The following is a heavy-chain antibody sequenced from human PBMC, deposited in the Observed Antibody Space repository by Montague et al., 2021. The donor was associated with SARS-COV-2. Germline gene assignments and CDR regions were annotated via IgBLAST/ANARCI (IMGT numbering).Heavy chain of an antibody. CDR1: GASMRTYY. V-gene: IGHV4-59*01. CDR3: ARDLGCGIWYIDV. J-gene: IGHJ2*01. Sequence: SETLSLTCSVSGASMRTYYWTWIRQSPGRGLERIGYISNSGITNYNPSLKSRATISLDTSKTQFSLRLTSVTTSDTALYYCARDLGCGIWYIDVWGRGTLVTVSS. CDR2: ISNSGIT. D-gene: IGHD2-21*01.